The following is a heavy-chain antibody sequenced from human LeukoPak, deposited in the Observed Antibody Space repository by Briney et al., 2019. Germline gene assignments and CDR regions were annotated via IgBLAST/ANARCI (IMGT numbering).Heavy chain of an antibody. V-gene: IGHV4-59*08. CDR2: IYYSGST. D-gene: IGHD1-26*01. J-gene: IGHJ4*02. CDR3: ARHDMDVAGAGLDYFDY. CDR1: GGSISRYY. Sequence: SETLSLTCTVSGGSISRYYWSWIRQPPGKGLEWIGYIYYSGSTNYYPSLKSRVTISVDTSKNQFSLKLSSVTAADTAVYYCARHDMDVAGAGLDYFDYWGQGTLVTVSS.